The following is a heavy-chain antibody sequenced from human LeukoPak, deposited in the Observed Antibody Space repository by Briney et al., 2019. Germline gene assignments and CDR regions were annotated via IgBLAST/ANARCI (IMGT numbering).Heavy chain of an antibody. CDR1: GGSISSYY. V-gene: IGHV4-59*12. Sequence: SETLSLTCTVSGGSISSYYWSWIRQPPGKGLEWIGYIYYSGSTNYNPSLKSRVTMSADTSKNHFSLKLSSVTAADTAVYYCARDEYYYDSSGAIKFDYWGQGTLVAVSS. D-gene: IGHD3-22*01. J-gene: IGHJ4*02. CDR3: ARDEYYYDSSGAIKFDY. CDR2: IYYSGST.